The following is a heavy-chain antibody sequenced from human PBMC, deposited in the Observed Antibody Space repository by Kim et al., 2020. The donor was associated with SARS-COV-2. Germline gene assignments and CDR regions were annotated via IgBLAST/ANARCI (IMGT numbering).Heavy chain of an antibody. CDR2: INHSGST. Sequence: SETLSLTCGVYIGSFSAYYWNWIRQSPGKRLEWIGEINHSGSTNYNPSLKSRVTMSVDRINNQVSLKLSSVTAADTGVYYCARGSRAGDTGYYPDDWGFWGQGTRVPVSA. CDR3: ARGSRAGDTGYYPDDWGF. J-gene: IGHJ4*02. D-gene: IGHD3-9*01. CDR1: IGSFSAYY. V-gene: IGHV4-34*01.